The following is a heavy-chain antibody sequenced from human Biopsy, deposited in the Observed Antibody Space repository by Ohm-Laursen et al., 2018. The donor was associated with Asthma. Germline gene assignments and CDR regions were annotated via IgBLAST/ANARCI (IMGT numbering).Heavy chain of an antibody. Sequence: SVKVSCKASGYTFIGCHIHWMRQAPGQGLEWTGRINPNSGGTNYAQKFQGRVTMTRDTSISTAYMEVSRLRSDDTAVYYCARGQKSAGDRWFDPWGQGTLVTVSS. CDR3: ARGQKSAGDRWFDP. J-gene: IGHJ5*02. D-gene: IGHD6-13*01. V-gene: IGHV1-2*06. CDR2: INPNSGGT. CDR1: GYTFIGCH.